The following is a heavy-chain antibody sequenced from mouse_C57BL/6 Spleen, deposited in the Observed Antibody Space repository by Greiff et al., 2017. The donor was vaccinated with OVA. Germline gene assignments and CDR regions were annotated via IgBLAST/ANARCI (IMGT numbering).Heavy chain of an antibody. V-gene: IGHV1-50*01. CDR3: ASGVEGYYFDY. J-gene: IGHJ2*01. CDR1: GYTFTSYW. CDR2: IDPSDSYT. Sequence: VKLQQPGAELVKPGASVKLSCKASGYTFTSYWMQWVKQRPGQGLEWIGEIDPSDSYTNYNQKFKGKATLTVDTSSSTAYMQLSSLTSEDSAVYYCASGVEGYYFDYWGQGTTLTVSS.